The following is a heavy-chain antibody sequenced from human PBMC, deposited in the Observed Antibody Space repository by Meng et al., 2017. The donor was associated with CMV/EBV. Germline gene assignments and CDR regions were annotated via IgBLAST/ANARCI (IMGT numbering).Heavy chain of an antibody. D-gene: IGHD3-3*01. Sequence: VRLQRWGAGLLKPSETLSLTCAVYGGSFSGYYWSWIRQPPGKGLEWIGEINHSGSTNYNPSLKSRVTISVDTSKNQFSLKLSSVTAADTAVYYCARGSRRLPRFNWFDPWGQGTLVTVSS. CDR3: ARGSRRLPRFNWFDP. CDR2: INHSGST. CDR1: GGSFSGYY. V-gene: IGHV4-34*01. J-gene: IGHJ5*02.